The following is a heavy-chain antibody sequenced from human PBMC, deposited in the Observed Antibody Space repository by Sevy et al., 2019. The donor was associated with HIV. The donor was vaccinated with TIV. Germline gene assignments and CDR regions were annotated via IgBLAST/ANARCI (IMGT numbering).Heavy chain of an antibody. Sequence: GGSLRLSCAASGFTFSSYGMHWVRQAPGKGLEWVALIWFDGSNTYYADSVKGRFTISRDIAKNTLNPQMNSLRGEDTAVYYCARDLEFYDNGDYGPAFMPDYWGQGTLVTVSS. V-gene: IGHV3-33*01. D-gene: IGHD4-17*01. CDR1: GFTFSSYG. J-gene: IGHJ4*02. CDR2: IWFDGSNT. CDR3: ARDLEFYDNGDYGPAFMPDY.